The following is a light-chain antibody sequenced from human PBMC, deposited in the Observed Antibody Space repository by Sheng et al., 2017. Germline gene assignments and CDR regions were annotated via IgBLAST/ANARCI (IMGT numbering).Light chain of an antibody. CDR1: QSVSSSY. CDR3: LQHNTDPPT. V-gene: IGKV3D-7*01. CDR2: GAS. J-gene: IGKJ1*01. Sequence: PGERVTLSCRASQSVSSSYLTWYQQTPGQAPRLLIYGASTRATSIPARFSGSGSGTDFTLTISSLQPEDFATYFCLQHNTDPPTFGQGTTVDIK.